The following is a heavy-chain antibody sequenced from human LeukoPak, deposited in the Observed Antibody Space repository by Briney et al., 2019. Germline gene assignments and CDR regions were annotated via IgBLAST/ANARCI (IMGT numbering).Heavy chain of an antibody. J-gene: IGHJ2*01. CDR2: IDPSDSYP. V-gene: IGHV5-10-1*01. CDR1: GYSFTSYL. D-gene: IGHD6-19*01. Sequence: GESLRISCKGFGYSFTSYLISWVRQMPGKGLGWMGRIDPSDSYPTYRPSFQGHVTISADKSISTAYLQWSSLKASDTAMYYCARRQWLANYRIWYFDLWGRGTLVTVSS. CDR3: ARRQWLANYRIWYFDL.